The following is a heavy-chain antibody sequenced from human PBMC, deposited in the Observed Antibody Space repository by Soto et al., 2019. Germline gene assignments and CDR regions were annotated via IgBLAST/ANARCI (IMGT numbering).Heavy chain of an antibody. CDR3: AREKVYYYGSGSYYNGGMGFDY. V-gene: IGHV3-30-3*01. J-gene: IGHJ4*02. CDR2: ISYDGSNK. CDR1: GFTFSSYA. D-gene: IGHD3-10*01. Sequence: GGSLRLSCAASGFTFSSYAMHWVRQAPGKGLEWVAVISYDGSNKYYADSVKGRFTISRDNSKNTLYLQMNSLRAEDTAVYYCAREKVYYYGSGSYYNGGMGFDYWGQGTLVTVSS.